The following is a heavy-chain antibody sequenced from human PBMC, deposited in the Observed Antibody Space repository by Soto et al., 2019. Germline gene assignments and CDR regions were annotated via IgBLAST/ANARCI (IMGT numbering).Heavy chain of an antibody. D-gene: IGHD2-2*01. V-gene: IGHV4-34*01. J-gene: IGHJ5*02. Sequence: SETLSLTCAVYGGSFSGYYWSWIRQPPGKGLEWIGEINHSGSTNYNPSLKSRVTISVDTSKNQFSLKLSSVTAADTAVYYCAGGLSSTPSSEIETWGQGTLVNVSS. CDR1: GGSFSGYY. CDR3: AGGLSSTPSSEIET. CDR2: INHSGST.